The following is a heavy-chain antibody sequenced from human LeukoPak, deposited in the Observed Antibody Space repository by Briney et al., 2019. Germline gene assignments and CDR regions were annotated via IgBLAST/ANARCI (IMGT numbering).Heavy chain of an antibody. CDR2: IRYDGSNK. V-gene: IGHV3-30*02. CDR3: AKDRFHYMDV. Sequence: GGSLRLSCAASGFTFSTYGMLWVRQAPGKGLEWVAFIRYDGSNKYYADSVKGRFTISRDNSKNTLYLQMNSLRAEDTAVYYCAKDRFHYMDVWGKGTTVTISS. J-gene: IGHJ6*03. CDR1: GFTFSTYG. D-gene: IGHD3-10*01.